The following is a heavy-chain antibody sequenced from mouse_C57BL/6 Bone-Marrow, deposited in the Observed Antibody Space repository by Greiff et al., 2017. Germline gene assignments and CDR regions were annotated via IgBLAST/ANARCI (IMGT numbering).Heavy chain of an antibody. CDR3: AREEYYCSSYWYFDV. CDR1: GYTFTDYY. V-gene: IGHV1-26*01. D-gene: IGHD1-1*01. CDR2: INPNNGGT. J-gene: IGHJ1*03. Sequence: EVQLQQSGPELVKPGASVKISCKASGYTFTDYYMNWVKQSHGKSLAWIGDINPNNGGTSYNQKFKGKATLTVDKSSSTAYMVLRSLTSEDSAVYYCAREEYYCSSYWYFDVWGTGTTVTVSS.